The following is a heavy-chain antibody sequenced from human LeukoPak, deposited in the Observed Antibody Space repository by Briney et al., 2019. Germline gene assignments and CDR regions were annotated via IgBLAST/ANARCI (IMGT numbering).Heavy chain of an antibody. J-gene: IGHJ4*02. CDR2: IYYSGNT. Sequence: SETETLLCTVSGTTISSGADSWSRVRQHPGKGLEWIAYIYYSGNTYYNPSLKRRGTIPVDTSKNQFSLKLSSVTAADTAVYYCARTITIFGALGYFDYWGRG. D-gene: IGHD3-3*01. CDR3: ARTITIFGALGYFDY. CDR1: GTTISSGADS. V-gene: IGHV4-31*03.